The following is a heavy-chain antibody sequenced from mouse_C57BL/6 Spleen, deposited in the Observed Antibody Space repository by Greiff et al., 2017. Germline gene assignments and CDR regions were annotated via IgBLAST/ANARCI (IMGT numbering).Heavy chain of an antibody. CDR1: GYAFSSSW. V-gene: IGHV1-82*01. CDR3: ARSTTVPLHAMDY. CDR2: IYPGDGET. J-gene: IGHJ4*01. Sequence: VQLQQSGPELVQPGASVKISCKASGYAFSSSWMNWVKQRPGKGLEWIGRIYPGDGETNYTGKFKGNATLTADKSSSTAYMQLSSLTAEDSAVYFCARSTTVPLHAMDYWGQGTSVTVS. D-gene: IGHD1-1*01.